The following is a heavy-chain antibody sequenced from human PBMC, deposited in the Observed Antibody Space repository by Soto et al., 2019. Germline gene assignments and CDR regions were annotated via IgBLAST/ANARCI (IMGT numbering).Heavy chain of an antibody. J-gene: IGHJ5*02. D-gene: IGHD2-15*01. Sequence: QVQLVQSGAEVKKPGYSVKVSCKASGGTFSSYAISWVRQAPGQGLEWMGGIIPIFGTANYAEKFQGRVTITADESTSTAYMELSSLRSEDTAVYYCARDGGHCSGGSCFHPFDPWGQGTLVTVSS. CDR2: IIPIFGTA. CDR1: GGTFSSYA. V-gene: IGHV1-69*12. CDR3: ARDGGHCSGGSCFHPFDP.